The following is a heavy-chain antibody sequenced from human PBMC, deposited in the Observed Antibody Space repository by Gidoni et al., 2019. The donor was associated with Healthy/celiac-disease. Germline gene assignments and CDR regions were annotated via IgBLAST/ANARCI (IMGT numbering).Heavy chain of an antibody. CDR3: TTDQGYDFWSGYYTDAFDI. D-gene: IGHD3-3*01. CDR1: GFTFSNAW. CDR2: IKSKTDGGTT. V-gene: IGHV3-15*01. Sequence: EVQLVESVGGLVKPGGSLRLSCAASGFTFSNAWLSWVRQAPGKGLEWVGRIKSKTDGGTTDYAAPVKGRFTITRDDSKNTLYLQMNSLKTEDTAVYYCTTDQGYDFWSGYYTDAFDIWGQGTMVTVSS. J-gene: IGHJ3*02.